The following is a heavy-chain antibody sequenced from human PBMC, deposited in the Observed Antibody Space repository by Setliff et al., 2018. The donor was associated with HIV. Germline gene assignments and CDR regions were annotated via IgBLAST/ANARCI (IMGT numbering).Heavy chain of an antibody. CDR1: GDSIRSGSYY. J-gene: IGHJ4*02. D-gene: IGHD6-6*01. V-gene: IGHV4-61*02. CDR2: MYTSGGT. Sequence: SETLSLTCTVSGDSIRSGSYYWSWIRQPARKGLEWIGRMYTSGGTNYNPSLKSRVTIAVDRSKNQFSLKLSSATAADTAVYYCASSLYSSSSFDYWGQGMLVTVSS. CDR3: ASSLYSSSSFDY.